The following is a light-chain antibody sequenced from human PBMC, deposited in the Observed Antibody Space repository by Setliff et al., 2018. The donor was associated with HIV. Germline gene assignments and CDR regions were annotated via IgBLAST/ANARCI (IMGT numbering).Light chain of an antibody. Sequence: QSVLTQPASVPGSPGQSITISCTGTSSDVGGYNYVSWYQQHPGKAPKLMIYDVSKRPSGVSNRFSGSKSGNTASLTISELQAEDEADYYCSSYTSSSTYVFGTGTKVTVL. J-gene: IGLJ1*01. CDR2: DVS. V-gene: IGLV2-14*01. CDR1: SSDVGGYNY. CDR3: SSYTSSSTYV.